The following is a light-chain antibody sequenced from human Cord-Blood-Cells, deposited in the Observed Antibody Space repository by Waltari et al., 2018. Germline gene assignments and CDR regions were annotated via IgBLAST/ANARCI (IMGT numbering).Light chain of an antibody. V-gene: IGLV2-14*01. J-gene: IGLJ1*01. CDR1: SSHVGGYHY. CDR3: SSYTSSSTYV. CDR2: DVS. Sequence: QSALTQPASVSGSPGQSITTSCSGTSSHVGGYHYVSWYQQHPCKAPKLMIYDVSKRPSGVSNRFSGSKSGNTASLTISGLQAEDEADYYCSSYTSSSTYVFGTGTKVTVL.